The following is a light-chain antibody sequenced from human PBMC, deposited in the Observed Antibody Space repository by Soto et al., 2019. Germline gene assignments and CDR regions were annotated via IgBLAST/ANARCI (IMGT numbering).Light chain of an antibody. Sequence: EIVLTQPPATLSLSPGERATLSCRASQSISTSLAWYQQKPGQAPSLLIYGASNGATGVPARFSGSGSGTDFTLTISSLEPEDFAVYYCQQRSNWPLTFGGGTKVEIK. CDR2: GAS. J-gene: IGKJ4*01. CDR3: QQRSNWPLT. V-gene: IGKV3-11*01. CDR1: QSISTS.